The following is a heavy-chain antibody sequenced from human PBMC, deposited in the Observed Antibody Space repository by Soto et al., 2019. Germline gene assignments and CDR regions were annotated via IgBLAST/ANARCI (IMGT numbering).Heavy chain of an antibody. J-gene: IGHJ3*02. D-gene: IGHD3-10*01. CDR3: ARDIRPYIIRTSVDVFDI. CDR2: IYPNTGVT. Sequence: ASVKVSCKASGYTFTGYCMHWVRQAPGQGLEWMGWIYPNTGVTNYAQKFQGRVTMTSDTSISTAYMELTRLRSDDTAVFYCARDIRPYIIRTSVDVFDIWGQGTMVTVSS. CDR1: GYTFTGYC. V-gene: IGHV1-2*02.